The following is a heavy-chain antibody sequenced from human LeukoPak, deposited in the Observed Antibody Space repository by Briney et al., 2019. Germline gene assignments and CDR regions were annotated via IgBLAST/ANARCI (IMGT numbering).Heavy chain of an antibody. D-gene: IGHD5-18*01. CDR1: GFTFSSYS. CDR2: ISSSSYI. Sequence: PGGSLRLSCAASGFTFSSYSMNWVRQAPGKGLEWVSSISSSSYIYYADSVKGRFTISRDNAKNSLYLQMNSLRAEDTAVYYCARDWFGGTAMVYFDYWGQGTLVTVSS. CDR3: ARDWFGGTAMVYFDY. V-gene: IGHV3-21*01. J-gene: IGHJ4*02.